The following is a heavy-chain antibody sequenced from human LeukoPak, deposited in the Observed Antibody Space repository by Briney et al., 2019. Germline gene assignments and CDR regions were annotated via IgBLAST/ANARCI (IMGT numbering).Heavy chain of an antibody. CDR2: IYYSGST. V-gene: IGHV4-39*01. CDR3: ARSDRDGYNYLPYYYYGMDV. Sequence: SETLSLTCTVSGGSISSYYWSWIRQPPGKGLEWIGSIYYSGSTYYNPSLKSRVTISVDTSKNQFSLKLSSVTAADTAVYYCARSDRDGYNYLPYYYYGMDVWGQGTTVTVSS. D-gene: IGHD5-24*01. CDR1: GGSISSYY. J-gene: IGHJ6*02.